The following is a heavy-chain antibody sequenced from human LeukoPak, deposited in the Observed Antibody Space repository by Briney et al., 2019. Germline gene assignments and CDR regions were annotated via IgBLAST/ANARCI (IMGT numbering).Heavy chain of an antibody. CDR3: AKMPSTEIYYYYYMDV. Sequence: PGGSLRLSCAASGFTFSSYAMSWVRQAPGKGLEWVSAISGSGGSTYYADSVKGRFTISRDNSKNTLYLQMNSLRAEDTAVYYCAKMPSTEIYYYYYMDVWGKGTTVTVSS. CDR2: ISGSGGST. CDR1: GFTFSSYA. D-gene: IGHD2-2*01. V-gene: IGHV3-23*01. J-gene: IGHJ6*03.